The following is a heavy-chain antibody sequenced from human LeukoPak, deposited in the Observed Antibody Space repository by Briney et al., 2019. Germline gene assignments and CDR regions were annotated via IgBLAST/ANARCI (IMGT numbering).Heavy chain of an antibody. CDR3: ARVPIPPYSSSWYQPFDY. V-gene: IGHV1-18*01. Sequence: ASVKVSCKASDYTFTSYDISWVRQAPGQGLEWMGWISAYNGNTNYAQKLQGRVTMTTDTSTSTAYMELRSLRSDDSAVYFCARVPIPPYSSSWYQPFDYWGQGTLVTVSS. J-gene: IGHJ4*02. CDR1: DYTFTSYD. CDR2: ISAYNGNT. D-gene: IGHD6-13*01.